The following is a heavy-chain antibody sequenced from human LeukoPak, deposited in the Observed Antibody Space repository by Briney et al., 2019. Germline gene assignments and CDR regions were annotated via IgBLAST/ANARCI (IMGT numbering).Heavy chain of an antibody. CDR1: GYTFTGYF. J-gene: IGHJ5*02. D-gene: IGHD6-19*01. CDR3: ARQWPTRNVIAWDNWFDP. V-gene: IGHV1-2*02. CDR2: INPNSGGT. Sequence: ASVKVSCKASGYTFTGYFLHWVRRAPGQGFEWMGWINPNSGGTYYTQRFQGRVTMTRDTSISTAYMELRSLRSDDTAVYYCARQWPTRNVIAWDNWFDPWGQGTLVTVSS.